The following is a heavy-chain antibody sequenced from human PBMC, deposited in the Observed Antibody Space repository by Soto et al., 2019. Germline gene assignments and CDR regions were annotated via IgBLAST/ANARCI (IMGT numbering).Heavy chain of an antibody. D-gene: IGHD1-1*01. CDR1: GFTFSNYA. V-gene: IGHV3-64*04. CDR3: ARETNLPSPDAFDI. CDR2: ITSNGGST. Sequence: GGSLRLSCSASGFTFSNYALHWVRQAPGKGLEYVSAITSNGGSTYYADSVNGRFTISRDNSKNTQFLQMNSLRAEDTAVYYSARETNLPSPDAFDIWGQGTMVTVSS. J-gene: IGHJ3*02.